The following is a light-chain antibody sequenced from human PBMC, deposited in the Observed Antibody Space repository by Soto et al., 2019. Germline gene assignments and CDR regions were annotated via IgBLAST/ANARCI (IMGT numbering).Light chain of an antibody. V-gene: IGLV2-11*01. CDR1: SSDVGGYNY. J-gene: IGLJ1*01. CDR3: CSYAGSYTLTV. Sequence: QSVLTQPRSVSGSPGQSVTISCTGTSSDVGGYNYVSWYQQHPGKAPKLMIYDVSKRPSGVPDRFSGSKSGNTASLTISGLQAEDEADYSCCSYAGSYTLTVFGNGTKVTVL. CDR2: DVS.